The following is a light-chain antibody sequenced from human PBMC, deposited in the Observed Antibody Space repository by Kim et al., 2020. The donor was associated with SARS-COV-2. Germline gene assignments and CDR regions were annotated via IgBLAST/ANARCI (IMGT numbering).Light chain of an antibody. V-gene: IGLV1-51*01. CDR3: GTWDSSLSGV. CDR1: RSHIANNY. CDR2: DNN. J-gene: IGLJ3*02. Sequence: PGQKGTISCSRSRSHIANNYVSWSQQLPGTAPKPLIYDNNKRPSAMPDRFSGSKSGTSDPLGITGPQTGDEADYYCGTWDSSLSGVFGGGTQLTV.